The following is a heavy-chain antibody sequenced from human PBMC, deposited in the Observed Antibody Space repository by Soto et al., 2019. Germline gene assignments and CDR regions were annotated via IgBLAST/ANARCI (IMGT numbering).Heavy chain of an antibody. V-gene: IGHV3-30-3*01. CDR1: GFTFSSYA. CDR3: ARGSGWYESSDAFDI. D-gene: IGHD6-19*01. CDR2: ISYDGSNK. J-gene: IGHJ3*02. Sequence: QVQLVESGGGVVQPGRSLRLSCAASGFTFSSYAMHWVRQAPGKGLEWVAVISYDGSNKYYADSVKGRFTISRDNSKNTLYLQMNSLRAEDMAVYYCARGSGWYESSDAFDIWGQGTMVTVSS.